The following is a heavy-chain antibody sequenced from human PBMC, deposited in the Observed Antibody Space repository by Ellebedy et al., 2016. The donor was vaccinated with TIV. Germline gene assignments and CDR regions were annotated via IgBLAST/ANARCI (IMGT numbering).Heavy chain of an antibody. J-gene: IGHJ4*02. CDR3: ARERVTYTDY. Sequence: SETLSLTCTVSGGSISSGGYYWSWIRQHPGKGLEWIGYIYYSGSTSYNPSLKSRVTISVDTSKDQFSLKLSSVTAADTAIYYCARERVTYTDYWGQGTLVTVSS. V-gene: IGHV4-31*03. D-gene: IGHD2-21*02. CDR2: IYYSGST. CDR1: GGSISSGGYY.